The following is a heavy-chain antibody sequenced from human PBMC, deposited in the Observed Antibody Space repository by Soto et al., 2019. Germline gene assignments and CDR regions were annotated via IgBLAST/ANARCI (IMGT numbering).Heavy chain of an antibody. CDR3: ARDIVVVTAIFSGMDV. J-gene: IGHJ6*02. CDR1: GYTFTSYY. CDR2: INPSGGST. Sequence: ASVKVSCKASGYTFTSYYMHWVRQAPGQGLEWMGIINPSGGSTSYAQKFQGRVTMTRDTSTSTVYMELSSLRSEETAVYYCARDIVVVTAIFSGMDVWGQGTTVTVSS. V-gene: IGHV1-46*01. D-gene: IGHD2-21*02.